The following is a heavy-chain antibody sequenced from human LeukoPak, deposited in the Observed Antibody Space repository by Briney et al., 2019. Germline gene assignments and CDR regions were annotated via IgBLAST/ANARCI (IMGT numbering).Heavy chain of an antibody. CDR3: AKDNGLNDFDI. J-gene: IGHJ3*02. D-gene: IGHD4-17*01. CDR1: GFTFDDYA. Sequence: GRSLRLSCAASGFTFDDYAMHWVRQAPGKGLEWDSGISWNSGSIGYADSVKGRFTISRDNAKNSLYLQMNSLRAEDTALYYCAKDNGLNDFDIWGQGTMVTVSS. CDR2: ISWNSGSI. V-gene: IGHV3-9*01.